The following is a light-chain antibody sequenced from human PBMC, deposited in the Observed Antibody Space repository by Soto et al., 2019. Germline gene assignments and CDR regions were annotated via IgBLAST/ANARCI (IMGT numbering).Light chain of an antibody. V-gene: IGKV1-39*01. Sequence: DIQMTQYPSSLSASVGDRVTMTCRASQSISSYLNWYQQKPGKAPKLLIYAASSLQSGVPSRFSGSGSGTDFTLTISSLQPEDFATYYCQQSYSTPYTFGQGTKVDI. CDR2: AAS. CDR1: QSISSY. J-gene: IGKJ2*01. CDR3: QQSYSTPYT.